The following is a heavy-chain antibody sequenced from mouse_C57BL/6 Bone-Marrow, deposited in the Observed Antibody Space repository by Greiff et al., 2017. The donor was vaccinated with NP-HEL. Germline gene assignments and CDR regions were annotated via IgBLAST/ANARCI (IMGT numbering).Heavy chain of an antibody. CDR3: APSYEYDGGYYAMDY. V-gene: IGHV14-3*01. Sequence: VQLQQSVAELVRPGASVKLSCTASGFNIKNTYMHWVKQRPEQGLEWIGRIDPATGNTKYAPKFQGKATITADTASNTAYLQLSSLTSEDTAIYYCAPSYEYDGGYYAMDYWGQGTSVTVSS. CDR1: GFNIKNTY. CDR2: IDPATGNT. J-gene: IGHJ4*01. D-gene: IGHD2-4*01.